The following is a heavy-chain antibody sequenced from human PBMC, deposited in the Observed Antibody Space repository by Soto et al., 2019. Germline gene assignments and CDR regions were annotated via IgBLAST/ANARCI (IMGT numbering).Heavy chain of an antibody. D-gene: IGHD3-10*01. CDR3: ARDGSGNYYKRDH. CDR2: IYHTGST. Sequence: SDTLSLTCTVSGYSISSGYYWGWIRQPPGKGLEWIGSIYHTGSTYYNPSLKSRVTVSVDTSRNQFSLKLNSVTAADTAVYYCARDGSGNYYKRDHGGQGTLVT. CDR1: GYSISSGYY. V-gene: IGHV4-38-2*02. J-gene: IGHJ4*02.